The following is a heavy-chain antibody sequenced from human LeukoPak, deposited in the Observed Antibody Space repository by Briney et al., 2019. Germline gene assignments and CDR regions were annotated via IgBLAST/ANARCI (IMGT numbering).Heavy chain of an antibody. Sequence: SETLSLTCTVSGGSISNKYWSWIRQPPGKGLEWIGYIYYSGSTNYNPSLKSRVIISVDTSKNQFSLELSSVTAADTAVYYCAREDRYCSGGSCYSWGQGTLVTVSS. CDR2: IYYSGST. V-gene: IGHV4-59*12. D-gene: IGHD2-15*01. J-gene: IGHJ4*02. CDR1: GGSISNKY. CDR3: AREDRYCSGGSCYS.